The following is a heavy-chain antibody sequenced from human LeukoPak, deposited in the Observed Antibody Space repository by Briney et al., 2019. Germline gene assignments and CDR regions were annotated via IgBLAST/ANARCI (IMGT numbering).Heavy chain of an antibody. D-gene: IGHD6-19*01. V-gene: IGHV4-4*02. CDR1: GGSISSSNW. J-gene: IGHJ4*02. CDR2: IYHSGST. CDR3: ARDRVAVAVTGGGY. Sequence: PSETLSLTCGVSGGSISSSNWWSWVRQPPGKGLEWIGEIYHSGSTNYNPSLKSRVTISVDKSKSQFSLKLSSVTAADAAVYYCARDRVAVAVTGGGYWGQGTLVTVSS.